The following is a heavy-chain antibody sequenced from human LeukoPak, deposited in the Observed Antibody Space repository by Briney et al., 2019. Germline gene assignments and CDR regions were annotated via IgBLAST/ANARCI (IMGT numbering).Heavy chain of an antibody. Sequence: ASVKVSCKASGYTFTSYDLNRVRQATGQGLEWMGWMSPASGNTGYAQEFQGRVTMTRDTSVSTAYMELNSLGSEDTAVYYCARGPPNWGFDSWGQGTLVTVSS. D-gene: IGHD7-27*01. CDR3: ARGPPNWGFDS. CDR2: MSPASGNT. CDR1: GYTFTSYD. J-gene: IGHJ4*02. V-gene: IGHV1-8*01.